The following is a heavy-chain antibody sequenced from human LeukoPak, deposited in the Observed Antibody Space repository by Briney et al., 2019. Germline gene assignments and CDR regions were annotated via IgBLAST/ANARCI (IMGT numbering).Heavy chain of an antibody. J-gene: IGHJ4*02. Sequence: PGGSLRLSCAASGFTFHDYAMHWVRQAPGKGLEWVSGISWNGGTIDYADSVKGRFTISRDNAKNSLYLQMNSPRPEDMALYYCAKGPTYSSSSLFDYWGQGILVAVSS. CDR2: ISWNGGTI. V-gene: IGHV3-9*03. CDR3: AKGPTYSSSSLFDY. CDR1: GFTFHDYA. D-gene: IGHD6-6*01.